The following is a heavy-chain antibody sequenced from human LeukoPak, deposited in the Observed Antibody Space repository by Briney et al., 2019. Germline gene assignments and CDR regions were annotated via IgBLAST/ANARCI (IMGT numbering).Heavy chain of an antibody. Sequence: PGGSLRLSCAASGFTFSNYAMSWVRQAPGKGLEWVSSFSGSAGTTHYADSVKGRFTISRDNSKNTLYLQMNSLRAEDTAVYYCAKTAIILVRGVSYFDSWGQGTLVTVSS. CDR1: GFTFSNYA. CDR3: AKTAIILVRGVSYFDS. CDR2: FSGSAGTT. V-gene: IGHV3-23*01. D-gene: IGHD3-10*01. J-gene: IGHJ4*02.